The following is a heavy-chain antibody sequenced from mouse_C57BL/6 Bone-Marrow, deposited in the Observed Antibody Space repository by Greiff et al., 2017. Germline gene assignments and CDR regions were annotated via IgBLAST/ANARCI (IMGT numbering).Heavy chain of an antibody. CDR3: TSSPSYFDY. CDR2: IDPENGDT. J-gene: IGHJ2*01. V-gene: IGHV14-4*01. CDR1: GFNIKDDY. D-gene: IGHD1-1*01. Sequence: VQLQQSGAELVRPGASVKLSCTASGFNIKDDYMHWVKQRPEQGLEWIGWIDPENGDTEYASKFQGKATITAATSSIPAYLQLRGLPSEDTAVYYCTSSPSYFDYWGQGTTLTVSS.